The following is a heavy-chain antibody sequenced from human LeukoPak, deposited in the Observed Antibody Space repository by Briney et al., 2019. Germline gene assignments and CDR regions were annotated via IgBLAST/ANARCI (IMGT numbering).Heavy chain of an antibody. D-gene: IGHD4-17*01. CDR2: IYYSGST. J-gene: IGHJ1*01. CDR1: GFTFSTND. Sequence: GSLRLSCAASGFTFSTNDMSWIRQPPGKGLEWIGSIYYSGSTYYNPSLKSRVTISVDTSKNQFSLKLSSVTAADTAVYYCARPSDDYGDHGEYFQHWGQGTLVTVSS. CDR3: ARPSDDYGDHGEYFQH. V-gene: IGHV4-39*01.